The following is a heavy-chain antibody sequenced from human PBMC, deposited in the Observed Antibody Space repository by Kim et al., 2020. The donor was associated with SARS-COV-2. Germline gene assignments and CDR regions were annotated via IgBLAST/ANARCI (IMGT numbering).Heavy chain of an antibody. CDR1: GASISRSSYY. V-gene: IGHV4-39*01. CDR3: ARLRGARNYDFWDGNTPTEQH. Sequence: SETLSLTCTVSGASISRSSYYWGWFRQPPGKGLEWIGDIYYSGTSHYNPSLKSRVTMSVDTSKNQFSLRLSSVTAADTAVYFCARLRGARNYDFWDGNTPTEQHWGQGTLVTVSS. J-gene: IGHJ4*02. D-gene: IGHD3-3*01. CDR2: IYYSGTS.